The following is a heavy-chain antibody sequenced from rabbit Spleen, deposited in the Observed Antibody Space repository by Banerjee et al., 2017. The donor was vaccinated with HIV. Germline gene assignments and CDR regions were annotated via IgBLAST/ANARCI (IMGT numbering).Heavy chain of an antibody. Sequence: QSLEESGGDLVKPGASLTLTCTASGFSFSSSDYMCWVRQAPGKGLEWISCIAGGSGGFTYSATWAKGRFTCSKTSSTTVTLQMTSLTVADTATYFCARDTGSSFSSYGMDLWCPGTLVTVS. CDR2: IAGGSGGFT. CDR3: ARDTGSSFSSYGMDL. CDR1: GFSFSSSDY. D-gene: IGHD8-1*01. V-gene: IGHV1S40*01. J-gene: IGHJ6*01.